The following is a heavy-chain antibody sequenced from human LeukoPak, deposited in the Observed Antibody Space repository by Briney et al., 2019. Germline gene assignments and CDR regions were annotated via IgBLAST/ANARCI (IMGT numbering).Heavy chain of an antibody. V-gene: IGHV4-61*01. Sequence: PSETLSLTCTVSGGSVSSGSYYWSWIRQPPGKGLEWIGYIYYSGSTNYNPSLKSRVTISVDTSKNQFSLKLSSVTAADTAVYYCARASLRTYYDFWSGYYIDHFDYWGQGTLVTVSS. D-gene: IGHD3-3*01. CDR1: GGSVSSGSYY. CDR3: ARASLRTYYDFWSGYYIDHFDY. J-gene: IGHJ4*02. CDR2: IYYSGST.